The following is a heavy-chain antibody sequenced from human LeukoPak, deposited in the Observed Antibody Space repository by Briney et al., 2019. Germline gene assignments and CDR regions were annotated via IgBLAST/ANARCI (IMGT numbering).Heavy chain of an antibody. V-gene: IGHV3-64*01. CDR1: GFTFSSYA. Sequence: GGSLRLSCAASGFTFSSYAMHWVRQAPGKGLEYVSAISSKGGSTYYANSVKGRFTISRDNSKNTLYLQMGSLRAESMAVYYWARDLVGSPDYWGQGTLVTVSS. J-gene: IGHJ4*02. CDR3: ARDLVGSPDY. CDR2: ISSKGGST. D-gene: IGHD1-26*01.